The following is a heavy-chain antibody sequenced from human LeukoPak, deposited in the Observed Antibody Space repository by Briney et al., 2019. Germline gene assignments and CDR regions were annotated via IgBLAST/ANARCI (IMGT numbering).Heavy chain of an antibody. V-gene: IGHV4-4*07. CDR1: GGPISSYY. CDR3: ARDKPDLWYSIGRYFYYYYGMDV. Sequence: PSETLSLICSVSGGPISSYYWIWMPQPAGKGLEGIGRIYTSRSTIYNPSLKRRVTMSVDTSKNQFSLKLSSVTAADTAVYYCARDKPDLWYSIGRYFYYYYGMDVWGQGTTVTVSS. J-gene: IGHJ6*02. D-gene: IGHD6-25*01. CDR2: IYTSRST.